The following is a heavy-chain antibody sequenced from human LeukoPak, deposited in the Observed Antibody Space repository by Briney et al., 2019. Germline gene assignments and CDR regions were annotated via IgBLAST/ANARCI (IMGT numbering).Heavy chain of an antibody. CDR2: ISPNSGGT. V-gene: IGHV1-2*02. Sequence: ASVTVSFKASGYTFTTYYIHWVRQAPGQGREWMGWISPNSGGTNYAQNFQGRVTLTRDTSITTAYMELSRLRSDDTAVYYCARDALRNRHWGAWFDPWGQGTLVTVSS. D-gene: IGHD7-27*01. J-gene: IGHJ5*02. CDR3: ARDALRNRHWGAWFDP. CDR1: GYTFTTYY.